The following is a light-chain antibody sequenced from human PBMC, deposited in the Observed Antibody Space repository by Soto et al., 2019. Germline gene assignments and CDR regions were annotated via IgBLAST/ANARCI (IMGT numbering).Light chain of an antibody. V-gene: IGKV1-5*01. CDR3: QQYNSYPST. CDR1: QSISSW. Sequence: DSPMTQAPSPLSASVGDKVTITFRASQSISSWLAWYQQKPGKAPKLLIYDASSLESGVPSRFSGSGSGTEFTLTISSLQPDDFATYYCQQYNSYPSTFGQGTKVDIK. J-gene: IGKJ1*01. CDR2: DAS.